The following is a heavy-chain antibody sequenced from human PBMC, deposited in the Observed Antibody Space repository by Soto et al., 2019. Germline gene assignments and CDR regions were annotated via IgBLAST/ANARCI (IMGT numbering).Heavy chain of an antibody. Sequence: SETLSLTCSVSGYSVSSSDYYRAWIRQPPGKGLEWIGSMFYSGLTYYNPSLKSRVTLSVDTSKNQFSVRLNSVTAADTAVYYCAPLSVSLSGPYGIHVWGQGTTVTVSS. V-gene: IGHV4-39*01. CDR2: MFYSGLT. CDR3: APLSVSLSGPYGIHV. D-gene: IGHD2-15*01. J-gene: IGHJ6*02. CDR1: GYSVSSSDYY.